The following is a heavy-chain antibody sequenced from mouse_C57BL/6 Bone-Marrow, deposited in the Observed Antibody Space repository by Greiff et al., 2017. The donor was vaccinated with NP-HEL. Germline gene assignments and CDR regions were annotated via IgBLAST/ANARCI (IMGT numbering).Heavy chain of an antibody. CDR2: INPSSGYT. D-gene: IGHD1-1*01. CDR3: ARDYGSSYGYFDV. CDR1: GYTFTSYW. Sequence: QVQLQQPGAELVKPGASVKLSCKASGYTFTSYWMHWVKQRPGQGLEWIGYINPSSGYTKYNQKFKDKATLTADKSSSTAYMQLSSLTYEDSAVYYCARDYGSSYGYFDVWGTGTTVTVSS. J-gene: IGHJ1*03. V-gene: IGHV1-7*01.